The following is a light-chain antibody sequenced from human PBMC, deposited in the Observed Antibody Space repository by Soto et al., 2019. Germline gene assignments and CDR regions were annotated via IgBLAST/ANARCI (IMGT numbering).Light chain of an antibody. CDR2: GAS. Sequence: EIVLTQSQGTLSLSPGERATLSCRASQSLASNFLAWYQQKPGKPPRLLIYGASSRATGIPGRFSGSGSGTDFTLTISRLEPEDFALYYCQQYGSSLSWTFGQGTKVEIE. J-gene: IGKJ1*01. CDR3: QQYGSSLSWT. V-gene: IGKV3-20*01. CDR1: QSLASNF.